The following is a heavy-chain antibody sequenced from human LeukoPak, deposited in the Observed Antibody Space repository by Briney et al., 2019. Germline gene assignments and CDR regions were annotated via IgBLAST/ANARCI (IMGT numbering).Heavy chain of an antibody. D-gene: IGHD3-3*01. V-gene: IGHV3-53*01. CDR2: IYTGDNT. CDR3: ARAALNYDSITSYEYYFDY. Sequence: GSLRLSCAASGFTVSSNFMSWVRQVAGKGLEWVSIIYTGDNTHYADSVKGRFTISRDNSKNTLYLQMNSLRAEDTAVYYCARAALNYDSITSYEYYFDYWGQGTLVTVSS. J-gene: IGHJ4*02. CDR1: GFTVSSNF.